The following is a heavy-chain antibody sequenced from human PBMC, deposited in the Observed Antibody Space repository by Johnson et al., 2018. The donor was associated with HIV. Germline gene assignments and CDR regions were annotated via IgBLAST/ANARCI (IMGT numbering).Heavy chain of an antibody. D-gene: IGHD3-10*01. CDR1: GFTFSSYA. CDR2: IHYDGGDK. Sequence: EVQLVESGGGSVQPGGSLRLSCAASGFTFSSYAMSWVRQAPGKGLEWVAFIHYDGGDKYYADSVKGRFTISRDNAKNSLYLQMNSLRAEDTAVYYCARSLRGVFPGAFDIWGQGTMVTVSS. V-gene: IGHV3-7*01. CDR3: ARSLRGVFPGAFDI. J-gene: IGHJ3*02.